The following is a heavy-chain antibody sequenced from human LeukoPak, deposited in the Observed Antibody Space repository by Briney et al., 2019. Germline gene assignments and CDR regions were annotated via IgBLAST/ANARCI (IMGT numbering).Heavy chain of an antibody. CDR1: GGSFSGYY. Sequence: KPSETLSLTCAVYGGSFSGYYWSWIRQPPGKGLEWIGDINHSGSTNYNPSLKSRVTISVDTSKNQFSLKLSSVTAADTAVYYCARGRGYGYCSSTSCYSPLFDPWGQGTLVTVSS. V-gene: IGHV4-34*01. CDR2: INHSGST. CDR3: ARGRGYGYCSSTSCYSPLFDP. D-gene: IGHD2-2*03. J-gene: IGHJ5*02.